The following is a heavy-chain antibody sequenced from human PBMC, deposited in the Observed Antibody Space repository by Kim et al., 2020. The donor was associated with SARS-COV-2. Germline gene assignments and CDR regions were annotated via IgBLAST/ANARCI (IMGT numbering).Heavy chain of an antibody. CDR2: INMNGSIT. V-gene: IGHV3-74*01. J-gene: IGHJ4*02. CDR3: ARGDYYSY. Sequence: GGSLRLSCAASGFTFSGYWMHWVRQAPGKGLVWVSRINMNGSITTYGDSVKGRLTVSRDNAQNTLYLQMDSLRAEDTAVYYCARGDYYSYWGQGTLVTVS. D-gene: IGHD3-22*01. CDR1: GFTFSGYW.